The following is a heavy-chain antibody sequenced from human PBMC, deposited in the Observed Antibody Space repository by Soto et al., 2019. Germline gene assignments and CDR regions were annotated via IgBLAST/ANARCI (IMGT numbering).Heavy chain of an antibody. V-gene: IGHV1-8*01. D-gene: IGHD2-15*01. CDR3: ARHTDCSGGSCYSEFDYYYGMDV. J-gene: IGHJ6*02. Sequence: QGQLVQSGAEVKKPGASVKVSCKASGYTFTSYDINWVRQATGQGLEWMGWMNPNSGNTGYAQKFQGRVTMTRNTSISTAYMELSSLRSEDTAVYYCARHTDCSGGSCYSEFDYYYGMDVWGQGTTVTVSS. CDR1: GYTFTSYD. CDR2: MNPNSGNT.